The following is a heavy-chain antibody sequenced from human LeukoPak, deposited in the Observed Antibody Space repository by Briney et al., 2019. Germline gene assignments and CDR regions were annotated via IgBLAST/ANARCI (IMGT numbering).Heavy chain of an antibody. CDR1: GGSISISTHY. CDR2: SFYTGTI. Sequence: SETLSLTCSVSGGSISISTHYWGWVRHSPGKGLEWIGSSFYTGTIFYNPSLKTRVSVSVDTSWNRFSLTLRSVTAADTAVYYCVRVIAWAHNVQNAFDIWGQGSPVIVSS. CDR3: VRVIAWAHNVQNAFDI. V-gene: IGHV4-39*01. D-gene: IGHD2-21*01. J-gene: IGHJ3*02.